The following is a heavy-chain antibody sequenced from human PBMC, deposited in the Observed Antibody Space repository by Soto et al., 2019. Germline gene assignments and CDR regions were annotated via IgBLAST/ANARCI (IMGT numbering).Heavy chain of an antibody. V-gene: IGHV3-30*18. CDR3: AKNGLHGDLLDYFEY. Sequence: QVHLEESGGGVVQPGRSLRLSCAASGFTFSSYRMHWVRQAPGKGLEWVAVISYDGSNTYYTDYVKGRFTISRDNSKNTLSLQMNSLSAEDTAVYYCAKNGLHGDLLDYFEYWGQGILVTVSS. D-gene: IGHD2-21*02. CDR1: GFTFSSYR. CDR2: ISYDGSNT. J-gene: IGHJ4*02.